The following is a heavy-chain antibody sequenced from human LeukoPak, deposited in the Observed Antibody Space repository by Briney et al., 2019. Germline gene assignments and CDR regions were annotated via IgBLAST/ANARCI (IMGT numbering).Heavy chain of an antibody. CDR3: ASDVAREFDC. CDR2: INPSDGST. D-gene: IGHD5-24*01. Sequence: ASVKVSCKASGYIFISYYIHWVRQAPGQGLEWLGVINPSDGSTDYAQKFQGRVTMTRDTSATTVYLELSGLRSEDTAVYYCASDVAREFDCWGQGTLVTVSS. CDR1: GYIFISYY. V-gene: IGHV1-46*01. J-gene: IGHJ4*02.